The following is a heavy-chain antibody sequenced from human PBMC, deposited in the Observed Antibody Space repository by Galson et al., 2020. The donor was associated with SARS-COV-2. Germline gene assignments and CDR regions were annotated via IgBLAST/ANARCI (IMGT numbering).Heavy chain of an antibody. CDR3: AREWGGDSLSSGGVSDY. CDR1: GFTFSSYG. D-gene: IGHD2-15*01. Sequence: TAGTLRLSCAASGFTFSSYGMHWVRQAPGKGLEWVAVIWYDGSNKYYADSVKGRFTISRDNSKNTLYLQMNSLRAEDTAVYYCAREWGGDSLSSGGVSDYWGQGTLVTVSS. CDR2: IWYDGSNK. J-gene: IGHJ4*02. V-gene: IGHV3-33*01.